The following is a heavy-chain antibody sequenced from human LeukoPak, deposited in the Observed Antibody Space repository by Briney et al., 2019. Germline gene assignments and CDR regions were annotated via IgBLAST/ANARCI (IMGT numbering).Heavy chain of an antibody. CDR3: ARDREYVTTGELEY. D-gene: IGHD7-27*01. Sequence: SVSVSCKASGGTFSSYAISWVRQAPGQGLEWMGGIIPIFGTANYAQKFQGRVTITADESTSTAYMELSSLRSEDTAVYYCARDREYVTTGELEYWGQGTLVTVSS. CDR1: GGTFSSYA. V-gene: IGHV1-69*13. CDR2: IIPIFGTA. J-gene: IGHJ4*02.